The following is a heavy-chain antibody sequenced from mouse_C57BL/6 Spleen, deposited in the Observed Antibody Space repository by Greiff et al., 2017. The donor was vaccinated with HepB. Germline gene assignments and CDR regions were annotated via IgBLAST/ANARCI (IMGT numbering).Heavy chain of an antibody. CDR2: IYPGDGDT. D-gene: IGHD1-1*01. Sequence: VQLQESGAELVKPGASVKISCKASGYAFSSYWINWVKQRPGKGLEWIGQIYPGDGDTNYNGKFKGKATLTADKSSRTAYMQLSSLTSEDSAVYFCARSGTVVPLYYYAIDYWGQGTSVTVSS. CDR3: ARSGTVVPLYYYAIDY. CDR1: GYAFSSYW. J-gene: IGHJ4*01. V-gene: IGHV1-80*01.